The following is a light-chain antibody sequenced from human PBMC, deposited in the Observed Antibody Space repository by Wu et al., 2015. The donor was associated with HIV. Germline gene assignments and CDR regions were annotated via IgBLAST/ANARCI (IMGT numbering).Light chain of an antibody. CDR2: SAS. Sequence: IVMTQSPATLSVSPGESATLSCRASQGLGTNLAWYQHKPGQAPRLLMYSASTRAADIPVRFSGSGSGTEFTLTISSLQSEDFAVYYCQQYNSYPPYSFGQGTKLEI. CDR1: QGLGTN. V-gene: IGKV3-15*01. J-gene: IGKJ2*03. CDR3: QQYNSYPPYS.